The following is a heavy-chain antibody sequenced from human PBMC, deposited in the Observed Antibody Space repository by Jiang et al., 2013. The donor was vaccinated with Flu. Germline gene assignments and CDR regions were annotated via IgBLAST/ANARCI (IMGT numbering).Heavy chain of an antibody. J-gene: IGHJ4*02. Sequence: SGFTFSSYAMHWVRQAPGKGLEWVAVISYDGSNKYYADSVKGRFTISRDNSKNTLYLQMNSLRAEDTAVYYCARDRIAAAGTLDYWGQGTLVTVSS. V-gene: IGHV3-30-3*01. CDR1: GFTFSSYA. CDR3: ARDRIAAAGTLDY. CDR2: ISYDGSNK. D-gene: IGHD6-13*01.